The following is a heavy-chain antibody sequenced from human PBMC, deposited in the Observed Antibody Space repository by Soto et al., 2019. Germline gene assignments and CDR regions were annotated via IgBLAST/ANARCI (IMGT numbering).Heavy chain of an antibody. CDR3: ARDKLGYSSGPMDV. D-gene: IGHD6-19*01. J-gene: IGHJ6*02. V-gene: IGHV3-33*01. CDR1: GFTFSSYG. Sequence: PGGSLRLSCAASGFTFSSYGMHWVRQAPGKGLERVAVIWYDGSNKYYADSVKGRFTISRDNSKNTLYLQMNSLRAEDTAVYYCARDKLGYSSGPMDVWGQGTTVTVSS. CDR2: IWYDGSNK.